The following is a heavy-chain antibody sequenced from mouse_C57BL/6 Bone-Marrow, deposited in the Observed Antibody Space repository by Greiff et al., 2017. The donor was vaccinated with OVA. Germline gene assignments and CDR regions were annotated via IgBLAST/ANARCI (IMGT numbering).Heavy chain of an antibody. CDR3: ARFTVVAPDYFDY. CDR1: GYTFTSYW. CDR2: IHPNSGST. J-gene: IGHJ2*01. V-gene: IGHV1-64*01. Sequence: QVQLQQPGAELVKPGASVKLSCKASGYTFTSYWMHWVKQRPGQGLEWIGMIHPNSGSTNYNEKFKSKATLTVDKSSSTDYMQLSSLTSEDSAVYYCARFTVVAPDYFDYWGQGTTLTVSS. D-gene: IGHD1-1*01.